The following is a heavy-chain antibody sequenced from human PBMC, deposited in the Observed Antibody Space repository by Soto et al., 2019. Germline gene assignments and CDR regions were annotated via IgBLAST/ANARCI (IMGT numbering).Heavy chain of an antibody. CDR2: INHRGTT. V-gene: IGHV4-34*01. CDR3: ARYQWNPGAFDP. CDR1: GGSLSDYY. J-gene: IGHJ5*02. Sequence: QVQLQQWGAGLLKPSETLSLTCAVYGGSLSDYYWNWLRQPPGKGLEWIGEINHRGTTSYNPSLKSPVDISVDTDMTQFSLRLKSVTAAETAIYYCARYQWNPGAFDPWGPGTQVTVSS. D-gene: IGHD1-20*01.